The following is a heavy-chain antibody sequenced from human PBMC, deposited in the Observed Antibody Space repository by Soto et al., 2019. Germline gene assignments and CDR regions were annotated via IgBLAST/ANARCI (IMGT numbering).Heavy chain of an antibody. CDR3: ARGRVDGGELDL. Sequence: VQLVESGGGVVQPGRSLRLSCAASGFTFRTYGMYWVRQAPGKGLEWVAVIWYDASNKYYADSVKGRFNISRDNSENTLYLQMNSLRAEDTAVYYCARGRVDGGELDLWGQGTLVTVSS. J-gene: IGHJ4*02. V-gene: IGHV3-33*01. D-gene: IGHD1-26*01. CDR2: IWYDASNK. CDR1: GFTFRTYG.